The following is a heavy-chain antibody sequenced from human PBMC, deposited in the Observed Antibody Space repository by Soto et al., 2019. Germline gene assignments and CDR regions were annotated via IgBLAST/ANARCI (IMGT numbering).Heavy chain of an antibody. D-gene: IGHD1-26*01. CDR2: IFSNDEK. J-gene: IGHJ3*02. V-gene: IGHV2-26*01. CDR3: ALTRIVGAIPPGRDAFDI. Sequence: QVTLKESGPVLVKPTETLTLTCTVSGFSLSNARMGVSWIRQPPGKALEWLAHIFSNDEKSYSTSLKSRLTISKDTSKSQVVLTMTNMDPVDTATYYGALTRIVGAIPPGRDAFDIWGQGTMVTVSS. CDR1: GFSLSNARMG.